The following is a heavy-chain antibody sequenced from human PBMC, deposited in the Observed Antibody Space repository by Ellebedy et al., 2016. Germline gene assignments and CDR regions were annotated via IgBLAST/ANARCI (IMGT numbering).Heavy chain of an antibody. D-gene: IGHD3-10*01. J-gene: IGHJ6*02. CDR2: ISFDGSNK. V-gene: IGHV3-30*18. CDR1: GFTFSSSG. Sequence: GGSLRLXXAASGFTFSSSGMHWVRQAPGKGLEWVAVISFDGSNKYYADSVKGRFTISRDNSKDTLYLQMNSLRPEDTAVYYCAKDLGYGSGNYYYFGLDVWGQGTTVTVSS. CDR3: AKDLGYGSGNYYYFGLDV.